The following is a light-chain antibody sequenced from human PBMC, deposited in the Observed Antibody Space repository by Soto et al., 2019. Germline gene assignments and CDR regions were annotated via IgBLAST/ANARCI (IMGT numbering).Light chain of an antibody. CDR3: HQYGSSPSYT. CDR1: QSGSSSTY. J-gene: IGKJ2*01. CDR2: GAS. V-gene: IGKV3-20*01. Sequence: EIVLTQSPGTLSLSPGERATLSCRASQSGSSSTYLAWYQQKPGQAPRLLIYGASSRATGIPDRFSGSGSGPAFTLTSSRLETEDFVVYYCHQYGSSPSYTYGQGTKLEIK.